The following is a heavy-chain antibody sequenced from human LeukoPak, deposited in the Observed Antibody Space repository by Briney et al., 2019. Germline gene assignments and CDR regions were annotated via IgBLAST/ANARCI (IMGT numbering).Heavy chain of an antibody. CDR2: ISSSGSSI. J-gene: IGHJ3*01. V-gene: IGHV3-21*06. CDR3: ARDLYGDYAFDL. D-gene: IGHD4-17*01. CDR1: GFTFSTYS. Sequence: GGSLRLSCAASGFTFSTYSMNWVRQAPGKGLEWGSSISSSGSSIYYAGPVHGRFTISRDNAESSLSLHMNSLREDDTAVYFCARDLYGDYAFDLWGQGTMVTVSS.